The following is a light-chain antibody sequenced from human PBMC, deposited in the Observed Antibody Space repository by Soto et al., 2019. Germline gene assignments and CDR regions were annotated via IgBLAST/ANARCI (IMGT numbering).Light chain of an antibody. V-gene: IGLV2-11*01. CDR1: SSDVGAYNY. Sequence: QSALTQPRSVSGSPGQSVTISCTRTSSDVGAYNYVSWYQQHPGKAPKVMIYDVNKRPSGVPDRFSGSKSDNTASLTISGLQAEDEADYYCCAYAGSYSLVFGGGTKLTVL. CDR2: DVN. CDR3: CAYAGSYSLV. J-gene: IGLJ2*01.